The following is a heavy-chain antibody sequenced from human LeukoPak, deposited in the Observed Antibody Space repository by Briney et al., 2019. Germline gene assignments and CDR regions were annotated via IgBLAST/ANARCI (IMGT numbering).Heavy chain of an antibody. V-gene: IGHV3-23*01. Sequence: GGSLRLSCAVSGFPFSSYAMSWVRQAPGKGLEWVSVIYGRGDATYYADSVKGRFTISRDNIMNTLFLQMDSLRAEDTAIYYCAKDGWNDGLDPFDYWGQGTLVTVSS. CDR1: GFPFSSYA. CDR3: AKDGWNDGLDPFDY. D-gene: IGHD1-1*01. CDR2: IYGRGDAT. J-gene: IGHJ4*02.